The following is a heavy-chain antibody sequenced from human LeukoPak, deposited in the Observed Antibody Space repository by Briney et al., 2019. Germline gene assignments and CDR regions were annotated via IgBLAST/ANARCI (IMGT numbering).Heavy chain of an antibody. CDR3: AKETDYYDSSGYSSDAFDI. Sequence: GGSLRLSCAASGFTFSSYAMSWVRQAPGEGLEWVSAISGSGGSTYYADSVKGRFTISRDNSKNTLYLQMNSLRAEDTAVYYCAKETDYYDSSGYSSDAFDIWGQGTMVTVSS. V-gene: IGHV3-23*01. CDR2: ISGSGGST. D-gene: IGHD3-22*01. CDR1: GFTFSSYA. J-gene: IGHJ3*02.